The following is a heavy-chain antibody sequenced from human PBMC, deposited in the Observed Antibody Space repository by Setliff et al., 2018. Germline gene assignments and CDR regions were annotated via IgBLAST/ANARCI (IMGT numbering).Heavy chain of an antibody. CDR3: ARDPRLLYSSRWYEGWAFDI. CDR2: ISSSGSLI. J-gene: IGHJ3*02. CDR1: GFTFSSHG. D-gene: IGHD6-13*01. Sequence: GGSLRLSCAASGFTFSSHGMSWVRQAPAKGLEWVAYISSSGSLIYYPDSVKGRFTMSRDNAKNSVFLQMNSLRAEDTAVYYCARDPRLLYSSRWYEGWAFDIWGQGTMVTVSS. V-gene: IGHV3-48*04.